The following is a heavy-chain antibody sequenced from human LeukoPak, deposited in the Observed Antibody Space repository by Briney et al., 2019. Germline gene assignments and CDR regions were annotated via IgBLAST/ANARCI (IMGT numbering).Heavy chain of an antibody. V-gene: IGHV1-69*13. CDR3: ARGVKGQQLGY. CDR2: IIPIFGTA. D-gene: IGHD6-13*01. CDR1: VGTFSIYA. Sequence: SVTVSCKASVGTFSIYAISWVRQAPGQGLEWMGGIIPIFGTANYAQKFQGRVTITADESTSTAYMELSSLRSEDTAVYYCARGVKGQQLGYWGQGTLVTVSS. J-gene: IGHJ4*02.